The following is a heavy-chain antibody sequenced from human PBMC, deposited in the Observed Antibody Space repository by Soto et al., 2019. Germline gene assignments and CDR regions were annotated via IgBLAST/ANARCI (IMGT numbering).Heavy chain of an antibody. J-gene: IGHJ4*02. CDR3: AERYYDFMDGLLHPKYYFDY. Sequence: QVHLQQWGAGLLKPSETLSLTCAVYGGSFSGYSWNWIRQPPGKGLEWIGEINHSGSTDYNPSLKSRVTISVDRSKNQFAMKLHSVAAADTDVYYCAERYYDFMDGLLHPKYYFDYWGQGTLVTFSS. CDR1: GGSFSGYS. V-gene: IGHV4-34*01. D-gene: IGHD3-3*01. CDR2: INHSGST.